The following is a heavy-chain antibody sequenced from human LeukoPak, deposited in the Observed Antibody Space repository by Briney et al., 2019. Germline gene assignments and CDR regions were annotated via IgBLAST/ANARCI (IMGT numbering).Heavy chain of an antibody. D-gene: IGHD2-15*01. Sequence: SETLSLTCAVYGGSFSGYYWSWIRQPPGKGLEWIGEINHSGSTNYNPSLKSRVTVSVDTSKNQSSLKLSSVTAADTAVYYCARGRYCSSTSCYKRSGYCSGGSCYSWDYWGQGTLVTVSS. CDR1: GGSFSGYY. CDR3: ARGRYCSSTSCYKRSGYCSGGSCYSWDY. V-gene: IGHV4-34*01. CDR2: INHSGST. J-gene: IGHJ4*02.